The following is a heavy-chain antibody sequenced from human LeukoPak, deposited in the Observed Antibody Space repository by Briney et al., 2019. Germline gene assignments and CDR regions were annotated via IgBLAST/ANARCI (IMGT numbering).Heavy chain of an antibody. CDR2: INHSGST. J-gene: IGHJ5*02. CDR3: ARDRVLYCSGGSCYPIESNWFDP. CDR1: GGSFSGYY. D-gene: IGHD2-15*01. Sequence: SETLSLTCAVYGGSFSGYYWSWIRQPPGKGLEWIGEINHSGSTNYNPSLKSRVTISVDTSKNQFSLKLSSVTAADTAVYYCARDRVLYCSGGSCYPIESNWFDPWGQGTLVTVSS. V-gene: IGHV4-34*01.